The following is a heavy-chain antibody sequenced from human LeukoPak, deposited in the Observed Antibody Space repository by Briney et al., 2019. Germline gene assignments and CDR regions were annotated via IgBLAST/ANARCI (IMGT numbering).Heavy chain of an antibody. Sequence: PGGSLRLSCAASGFTFSIYAMSWVRQAPGKGLEWVSAISGSGGSTYYADSVKGRFTISRDNSRDTLYLQMNSLRAEDTVVYYCAKGYYDYVWGSYYFDYWGQGTLVTVSS. CDR2: ISGSGGST. V-gene: IGHV3-23*01. J-gene: IGHJ4*02. CDR1: GFTFSIYA. D-gene: IGHD3-16*01. CDR3: AKGYYDYVWGSYYFDY.